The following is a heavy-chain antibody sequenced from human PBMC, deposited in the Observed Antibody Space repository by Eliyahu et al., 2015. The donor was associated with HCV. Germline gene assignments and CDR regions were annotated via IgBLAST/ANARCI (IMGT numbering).Heavy chain of an antibody. CDR2: IYYSGST. D-gene: IGHD1-1*01. Sequence: QLQLQESGPGLVKPSETLSLSCTVSGGSISSRDYYWGWIRQPPGKGLEWIGSIYYSGSTYYNPSLKSRVTISVDTSKNQFYLKLRSVTAADTAVYFCARHIHRQHLDYNWFDPWGQGTLVIVSS. V-gene: IGHV4-39*01. CDR1: GGSISSRDYY. J-gene: IGHJ5*02. CDR3: ARHIHRQHLDYNWFDP.